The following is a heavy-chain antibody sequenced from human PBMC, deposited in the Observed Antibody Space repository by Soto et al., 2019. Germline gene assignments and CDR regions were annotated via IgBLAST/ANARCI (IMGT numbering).Heavy chain of an antibody. CDR2: IYTGDSET. CDR3: ARGFYDSGHGYDL. D-gene: IGHD3-10*01. J-gene: IGHJ5*02. V-gene: IGHV5-51*01. CDR1: GYSFAGYW. Sequence: PGESLKISCKGSGYSFAGYWITWVRQTPGRGLEWMGLIYTGDSETKYSPSFHGRVTFSADKSINTVYLQWRTLKTSDTGMYYCARGFYDSGHGYDLWGQGTLVTVSS.